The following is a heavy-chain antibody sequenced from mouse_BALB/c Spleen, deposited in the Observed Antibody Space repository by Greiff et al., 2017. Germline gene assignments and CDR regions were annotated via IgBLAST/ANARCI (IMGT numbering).Heavy chain of an antibody. V-gene: IGHV5-17*02. CDR3: ARSPYGYDGWFAY. D-gene: IGHD2-2*01. J-gene: IGHJ3*01. CDR2: ISSGSSTI. Sequence: EVMLVESGGGLVQPGGSRKLSCAASGFTFSSFGMHWVRQAPEKGLEWVAYISSGSSTIYYADTVKGRFTISRDNSKNTLFLQMTSLRSEDTAMYYCARSPYGYDGWFAYWGQGTLVTVSA. CDR1: GFTFSSFG.